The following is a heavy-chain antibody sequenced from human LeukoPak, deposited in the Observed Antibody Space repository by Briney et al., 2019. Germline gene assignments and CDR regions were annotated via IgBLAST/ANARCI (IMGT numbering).Heavy chain of an antibody. CDR3: ARDRLWFGELLSTSYYYGMDV. CDR1: GFTFSDYY. D-gene: IGHD3-10*01. Sequence: PGGSLRLSCAASGFTFSDYYMSWIRQAPGKGLEGVSYISSSGSTIYYADSVKGGVTISRDNAKNSLYLQMNSKRAEETAVYYCARDRLWFGELLSTSYYYGMDVWGQGTTVTVSS. CDR2: ISSSGSTI. V-gene: IGHV3-11*01. J-gene: IGHJ6*02.